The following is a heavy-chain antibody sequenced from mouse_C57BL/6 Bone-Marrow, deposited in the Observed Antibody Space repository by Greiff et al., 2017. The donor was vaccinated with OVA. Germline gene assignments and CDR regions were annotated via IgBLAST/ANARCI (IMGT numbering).Heavy chain of an antibody. CDR2: IYPGSGST. J-gene: IGHJ3*01. Sequence: QVQLQQPGAELVKPGASVKMSCKASGSTFTSYWITWVKQRPGHGLEWIGDIYPGSGSTNYNEKFKSKATLTVDTSSSTAYMQLRSLTSEDSAVYYCAKGPELAWFAYWGQGTLVTVSA. D-gene: IGHD4-1*01. V-gene: IGHV1-55*01. CDR1: GSTFTSYW. CDR3: AKGPELAWFAY.